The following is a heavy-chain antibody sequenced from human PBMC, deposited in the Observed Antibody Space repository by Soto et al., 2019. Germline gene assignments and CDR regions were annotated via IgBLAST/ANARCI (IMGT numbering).Heavy chain of an antibody. CDR1: GGTFSSYT. CDR2: IIPILGIT. CDR3: ARAVTMRAIGYAFDI. J-gene: IGHJ3*02. Sequence: SVKRARKTSGGTFSSYTIRWVRHAPGKGLEWMGRIIPILGITNYAQKFQGRVTITADKSTSTAYLELSSLRSEDTAVYYCARAVTMRAIGYAFDIWGQGTMLSVSS. V-gene: IGHV1-69*02. D-gene: IGHD3-22*01.